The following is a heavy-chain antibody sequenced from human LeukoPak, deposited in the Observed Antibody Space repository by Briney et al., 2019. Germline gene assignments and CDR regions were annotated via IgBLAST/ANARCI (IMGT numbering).Heavy chain of an antibody. Sequence: GGSLRLSCAASGFTFSSYWMSWVRQAPGKGLEWVANIKQDGSEKYYVDSVKGRFTISRDNAKNSLYLQMNSLRAEDTAVYYCARDEYCDFWSGYFDYYGMDVWGQGTTVTVSS. CDR1: GFTFSSYW. D-gene: IGHD3-3*01. CDR3: ARDEYCDFWSGYFDYYGMDV. V-gene: IGHV3-7*01. J-gene: IGHJ6*02. CDR2: IKQDGSEK.